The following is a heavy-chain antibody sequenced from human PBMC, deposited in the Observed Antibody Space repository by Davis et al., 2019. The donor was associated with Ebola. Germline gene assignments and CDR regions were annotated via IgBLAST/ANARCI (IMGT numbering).Heavy chain of an antibody. D-gene: IGHD6-19*01. CDR1: GFSLSTSGVG. J-gene: IGHJ4*02. V-gene: IGHV2-5*02. CDR3: AHSSKWAVAGAFDY. Sequence: SGPTLMKPTQTLTLTCTFSGFSLSTSGVGVGWIRQPPGKALEWLALIYWDDDKRYSPSLKSRLTITKDTSKNQVVLTMTNMDPVDTATYYCAHSSKWAVAGAFDYWGQGTLVTVSS. CDR2: IYWDDDK.